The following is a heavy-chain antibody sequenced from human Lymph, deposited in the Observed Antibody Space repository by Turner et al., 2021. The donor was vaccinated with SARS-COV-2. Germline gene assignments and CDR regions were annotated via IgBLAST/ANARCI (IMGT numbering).Heavy chain of an antibody. CDR2: IYSGGST. CDR3: ARDLMEVGGMDV. V-gene: IGHV3-53*01. J-gene: IGHJ6*02. CDR1: GFSVSYNY. Sequence: PSGFSVSYNYMTWVRQAPGKGLGWVSVIYSGGSTYYADSVKGRFTISRDSSKNTLYLQMNSLRAEDTAVYYCARDLMEVGGMDVWGQGTTVTVSS. D-gene: IGHD3-3*01.